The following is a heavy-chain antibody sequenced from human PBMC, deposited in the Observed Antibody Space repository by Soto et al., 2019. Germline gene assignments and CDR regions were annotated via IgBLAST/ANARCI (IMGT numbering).Heavy chain of an antibody. CDR1: GGSISRGGYY. J-gene: IGHJ4*02. CDR3: AREPVI. Sequence: QVQLQESGPGLVKPSQTLSLTCTVSGGSISRGGYYCSWIRQHPGKGMEWFGYINYSGSIYYNPSLKSRVSISLDTSKNQFSLKLSSVTAAHTAVYYSAREPVIWGQGTLVTVSS. V-gene: IGHV4-31*03. CDR2: INYSGSI. D-gene: IGHD3-10*01.